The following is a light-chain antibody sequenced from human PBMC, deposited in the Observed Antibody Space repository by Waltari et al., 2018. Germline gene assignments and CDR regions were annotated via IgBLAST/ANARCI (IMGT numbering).Light chain of an antibody. CDR1: QSISVW. J-gene: IGKJ4*01. CDR3: QQYNSFSTT. Sequence: DIQMTQSPSTLSASVGDRVTITCRASQSISVWLAWYQQKPGRAPKLLIFRASRLESCVPSSFSGSGSGTEFTLTISSLQPDDFATYYCQQYNSFSTTFGGGTKVESK. CDR2: RAS. V-gene: IGKV1-5*03.